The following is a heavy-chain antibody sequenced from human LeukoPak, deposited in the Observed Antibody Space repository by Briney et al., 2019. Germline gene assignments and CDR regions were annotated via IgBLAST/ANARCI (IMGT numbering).Heavy chain of an antibody. D-gene: IGHD4-17*01. CDR2: INHSGST. V-gene: IGHV4-34*01. Sequence: SETLSLTCAVYGGSFSGYYWSWIRQPPGKGLEWIGEINHSGSTNYNPSLKSRVTISVDTSKNQFSLKLSSVTAADTAVYYCARRPVARCHLPFYYYYGMDVWGQGTTVTVSS. CDR3: ARRPVARCHLPFYYYYGMDV. CDR1: GGSFSGYY. J-gene: IGHJ6*02.